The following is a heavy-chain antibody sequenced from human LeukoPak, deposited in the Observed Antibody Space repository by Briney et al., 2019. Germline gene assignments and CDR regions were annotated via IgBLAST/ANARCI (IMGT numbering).Heavy chain of an antibody. D-gene: IGHD5/OR15-5a*01. CDR3: ARLRALSGHRGAFDI. CDR2: VYYTGNA. Sequence: SETLSLTCAVSGDSISNHLYYWVWLRQTPGKGLEWIGAVYYTGNAYYNPSIKRRVTISVDTSDNRFSLHLSSVNAADTAIYYCARLRALSGHRGAFDIWGQGTLVTVSS. CDR1: GDSISNHLYY. J-gene: IGHJ3*02. V-gene: IGHV4-39*01.